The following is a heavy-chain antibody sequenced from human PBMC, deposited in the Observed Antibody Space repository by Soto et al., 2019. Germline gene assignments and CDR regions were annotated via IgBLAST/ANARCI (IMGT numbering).Heavy chain of an antibody. D-gene: IGHD6-6*01. V-gene: IGHV3-23*01. Sequence: EVQLLESGGGLVQPGGSLRLSCAASGFIFSDYAMSWDRQAPGKGLEWVSAINGRGGKTYYADSVKGRFTISRDNSKNTLNLQMNSLTAEDTAIYYCGKEREQVVIDSWGQGTLVTVSS. CDR2: INGRGGKT. CDR3: GKEREQVVIDS. CDR1: GFIFSDYA. J-gene: IGHJ5*01.